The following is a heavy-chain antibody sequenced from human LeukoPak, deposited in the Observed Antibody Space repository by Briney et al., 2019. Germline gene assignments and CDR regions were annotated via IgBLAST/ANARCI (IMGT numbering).Heavy chain of an antibody. D-gene: IGHD3-9*01. CDR1: GASISSYY. CDR2: LSYSGST. Sequence: SETLSLTCTVSGASISSYYWSWLRQSPGKGLEWIGYLSYSGSTYYSPSLKGRVTISADTSKNQFSLRLSSVTAADTAVYYCARGGDILTGYYIEHFDYWGQGTLVTVSS. V-gene: IGHV4-59*01. J-gene: IGHJ4*02. CDR3: ARGGDILTGYYIEHFDY.